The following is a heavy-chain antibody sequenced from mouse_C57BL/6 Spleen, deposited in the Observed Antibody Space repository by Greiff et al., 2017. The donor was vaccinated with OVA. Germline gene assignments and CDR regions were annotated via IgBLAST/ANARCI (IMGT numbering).Heavy chain of an antibody. Sequence: VQLKESGGGLVKPGGSLKLSCAASGFTFSDYGMHWVRQAPEKGLEWVAYISSGSSTIYYADTVKGRFTISRDNAKNTLFLQMTSLRSEDTAMYYCARETTVVARYWYFDVWGTGTTVTVSS. J-gene: IGHJ1*03. CDR1: GFTFSDYG. CDR2: ISSGSSTI. D-gene: IGHD1-1*01. CDR3: ARETTVVARYWYFDV. V-gene: IGHV5-17*01.